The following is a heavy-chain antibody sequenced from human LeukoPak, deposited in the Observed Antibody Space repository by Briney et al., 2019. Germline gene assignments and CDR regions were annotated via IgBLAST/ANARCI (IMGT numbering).Heavy chain of an antibody. CDR3: AKDRTYGDHDY. CDR2: IRYDGSNK. V-gene: IGHV3-30*02. D-gene: IGHD4-17*01. J-gene: IGHJ4*02. Sequence: QPGGSLRLSCAASGFTFSSYGMHWVRQAPGKGLEWVAFIRYDGSNKYYADSVKGRFTISRDNSKNTLYLQMNSLRAEDTAVYYCAKDRTYGDHDYWGQGTLVTVSS. CDR1: GFTFSSYG.